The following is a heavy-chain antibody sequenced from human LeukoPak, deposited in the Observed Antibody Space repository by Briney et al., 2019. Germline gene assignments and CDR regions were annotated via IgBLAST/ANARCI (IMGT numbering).Heavy chain of an antibody. CDR3: AKFWPRGRGNTRYYFEY. Sequence: GGSLRLSCAASGFTFRNYGMHWVRQAPGKGLEWVAVISHDGSNKYYGDSVKGRFTISRDNSKNTLFLQMNSLRAEDTAVYYCAKFWPRGRGNTRYYFEYWGQGTLVTVSS. J-gene: IGHJ4*02. CDR2: ISHDGSNK. D-gene: IGHD3-16*01. V-gene: IGHV3-30*18. CDR1: GFTFRNYG.